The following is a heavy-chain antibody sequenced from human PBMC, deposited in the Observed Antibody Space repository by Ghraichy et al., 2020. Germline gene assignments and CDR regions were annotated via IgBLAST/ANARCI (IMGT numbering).Heavy chain of an antibody. V-gene: IGHV3-33*01. Sequence: GGSLRLSCAASRFTFSSSGMHWGRQAPGKGLEWVAVIWYDGSNKYYADSVKGRFTISRDNSKNTLYLQMNSLRAEDTAVYYCTTVTTGGFDYWGQGTLVTVSS. CDR3: TTVTTGGFDY. D-gene: IGHD4-17*01. CDR2: IWYDGSNK. CDR1: RFTFSSSG. J-gene: IGHJ4*02.